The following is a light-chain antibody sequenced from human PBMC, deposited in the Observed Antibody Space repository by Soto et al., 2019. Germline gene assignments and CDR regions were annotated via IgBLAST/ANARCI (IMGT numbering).Light chain of an antibody. Sequence: DIQMTQSPSILSASVGDRVTITCPASQSIRSWLAWYQQKPGKAPKLLIYDAYSLESGVPSRFSGRRSGTEFTLTIAGLQPEDFATYYCQQYESYSPLTFGGGT. V-gene: IGKV1-5*01. CDR3: QQYESYSPLT. J-gene: IGKJ4*01. CDR1: QSIRSW. CDR2: DAY.